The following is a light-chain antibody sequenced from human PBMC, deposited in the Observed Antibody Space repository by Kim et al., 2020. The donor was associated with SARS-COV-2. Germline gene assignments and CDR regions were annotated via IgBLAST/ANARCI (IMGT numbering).Light chain of an antibody. CDR2: QDT. CDR1: KLGDKY. CDR3: QAWDSSTWV. Sequence: SYELTQPPSVSVSPGQTANITCSGDKLGDKYTYWYEQKPGQSPVLVIYQDTKRPSGIPERFSGSNSGNIATLTISGTQAMDEADYYCQAWDSSTWVFGGGTQLTVL. J-gene: IGLJ3*02. V-gene: IGLV3-1*01.